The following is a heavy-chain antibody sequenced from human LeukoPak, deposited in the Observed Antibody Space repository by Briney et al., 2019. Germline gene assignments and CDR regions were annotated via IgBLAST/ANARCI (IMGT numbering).Heavy chain of an antibody. Sequence: SETLSLTCTVSGGSISTYYRSWIRQPPGKGLECIGYIYYSGSTNYNPSLKSRVSISVDTSKNQFSLKLSSVTAADTAVYYCARVRWELLPRLDFYYYYMDVWGKGTTVTVSS. CDR3: ARVRWELLPRLDFYYYYMDV. D-gene: IGHD1-26*01. V-gene: IGHV4-59*01. J-gene: IGHJ6*03. CDR2: IYYSGST. CDR1: GGSISTYY.